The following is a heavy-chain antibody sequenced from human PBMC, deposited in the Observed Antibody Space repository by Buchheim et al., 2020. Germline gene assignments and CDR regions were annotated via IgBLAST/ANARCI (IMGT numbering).Heavy chain of an antibody. J-gene: IGHJ4*02. CDR3: ARTFGGVIVEYYFDY. D-gene: IGHD3-16*02. Sequence: QVQLQESGPGLLTPSQTLSLTCTVSCXSIRCCGYYWSWIRQHPGKGLEWIGYIYYSGSTYYNPSLKSRVTISVDTSTNQFSMKLSSVTAADTAVYYCARTFGGVIVEYYFDYWGQGTL. CDR1: CXSIRCCGYY. V-gene: IGHV4-31*03. CDR2: IYYSGST.